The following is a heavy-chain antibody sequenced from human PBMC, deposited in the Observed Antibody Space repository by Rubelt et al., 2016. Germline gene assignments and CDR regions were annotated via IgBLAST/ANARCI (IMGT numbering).Heavy chain of an antibody. V-gene: IGHV1-3*01. J-gene: IGHJ2*01. CDR3: ARSKDTAMVTDADWYFDL. CDR2: INAGNGNT. Sequence: QVQLVQSGAEVKKPGASVKVSCKASGYTFTRYAMHWVRQAPGQRLEWMGWINAGNGNTKYSKKFQGRVTSTRDTSASTAYMGLSSRRSEDTAVYYCARSKDTAMVTDADWYFDLWGRGTLVTVSS. CDR1: GYTFTRYA. D-gene: IGHD5-18*01.